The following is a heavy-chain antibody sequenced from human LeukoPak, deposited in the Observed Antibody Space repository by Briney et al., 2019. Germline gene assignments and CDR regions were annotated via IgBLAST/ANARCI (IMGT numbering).Heavy chain of an antibody. D-gene: IGHD2-2*01. Sequence: GGSLRLSCAASGFTFSSYSMNWVRQAPGKGLEWVSSISSSSSHIYYADSVKGRFTISRDNAKNSLYLQMNSLRAEDTAVYYCARDRTPLAYDRSSTSCYPASMDVWGKGTTVTVSS. V-gene: IGHV3-21*01. CDR3: ARDRTPLAYDRSSTSCYPASMDV. CDR2: ISSSSSHI. J-gene: IGHJ6*03. CDR1: GFTFSSYS.